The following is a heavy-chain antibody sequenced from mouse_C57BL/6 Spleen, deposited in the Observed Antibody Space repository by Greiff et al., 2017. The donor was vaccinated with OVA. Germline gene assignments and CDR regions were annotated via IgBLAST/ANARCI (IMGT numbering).Heavy chain of an antibody. D-gene: IGHD1-1*01. CDR1: GFTFSDYY. CDR2: INYDGSST. J-gene: IGHJ2*01. Sequence: EVKLVESEGGLVQPGSSMKLSCTASGFTFSDYYMAWVRQVPEKGLEWVANINYDGSSTYYLDSLKSRFIISRDNAKNILYLQMSSLKSEDTATYYCARGPNYYGSTPLDYWGQGTTLTVSS. CDR3: ARGPNYYGSTPLDY. V-gene: IGHV5-16*01.